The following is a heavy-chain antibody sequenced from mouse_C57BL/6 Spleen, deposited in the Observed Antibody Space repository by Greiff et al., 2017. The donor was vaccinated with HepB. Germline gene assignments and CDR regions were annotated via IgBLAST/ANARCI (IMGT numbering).Heavy chain of an antibody. D-gene: IGHD1-1*01. Sequence: QVQLQQSGPELVKPGASVKLSCKASGYTFTSYDINWVKQRPGQGLEWIGWIYPRDGSTKYNEKFKGKATLTVDTSSSTAYMELHSLTSEDSAVYFCERVRNYGSSYGFFYWYFDVWGTGTTVTVSS. CDR2: IYPRDGST. J-gene: IGHJ1*03. CDR3: ERVRNYGSSYGFFYWYFDV. CDR1: GYTFTSYD. V-gene: IGHV1-85*01.